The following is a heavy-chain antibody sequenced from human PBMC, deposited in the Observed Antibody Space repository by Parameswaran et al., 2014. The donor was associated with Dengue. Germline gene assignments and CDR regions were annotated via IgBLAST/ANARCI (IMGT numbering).Heavy chain of an antibody. J-gene: IGHJ5*02. D-gene: IGHD2-2*01. CDR3: ARLGGAASVPFDP. CDR2: IYYSGST. V-gene: IGHV4-59*08. Sequence: WIRQPPGKGLEWIGYIYYSGSTNYNPSLKSRVTISVDTSKNQFSLKLSSVTAADTAVYYCARLGGAASVPFDPWGQGTLVTVSS.